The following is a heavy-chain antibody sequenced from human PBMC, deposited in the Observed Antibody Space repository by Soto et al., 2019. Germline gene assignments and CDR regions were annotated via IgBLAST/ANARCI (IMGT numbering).Heavy chain of an antibody. V-gene: IGHV1-24*01. CDR1: GYTLTELS. CDR3: ATDRAGAVAGTLSLRY. J-gene: IGHJ4*02. CDR2: FDPEDGET. D-gene: IGHD6-19*01. Sequence: ASVKVSCKVSGYTLTELSMHWVRQAPGKGLEWMGGFDPEDGETIYAQKFQGRVTMTEDTSTDTAYMELSSLRSEDTAVYYCATDRAGAVAGTLSLRYWGKGNLVTVSS.